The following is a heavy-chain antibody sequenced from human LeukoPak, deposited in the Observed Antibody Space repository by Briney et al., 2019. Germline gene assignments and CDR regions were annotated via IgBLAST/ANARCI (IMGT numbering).Heavy chain of an antibody. J-gene: IGHJ5*02. V-gene: IGHV1-69*06. CDR2: IIPIFGTA. Sequence: SVKVSCKASGGTFSSYAISWVRQAPGQGLEWMGGIIPIFGTADYAQKFQGRVTITADKSTSTAYMELSSLRSEDTAVYYCARGRPTTSIAAAGVNWFDPWGQGTLVTVSS. D-gene: IGHD6-13*01. CDR3: ARGRPTTSIAAAGVNWFDP. CDR1: GGTFSSYA.